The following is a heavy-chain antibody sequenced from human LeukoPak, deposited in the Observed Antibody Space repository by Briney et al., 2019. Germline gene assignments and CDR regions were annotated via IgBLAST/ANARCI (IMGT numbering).Heavy chain of an antibody. D-gene: IGHD5-18*01. CDR3: SGRPGYAKYYFGL. CDR1: GFTFNTYA. V-gene: IGHV3-23*01. J-gene: IGHJ4*02. Sequence: GGSLRLSCAASGFTFNTYAMSWVRQAPGKGLEWVSTISGNGATTWYADSVRGRFSISRDNAKNTLYLQMNSLRDEDTAVYYCSGRPGYAKYYFGLLGQGALGNGSS. CDR2: ISGNGATT.